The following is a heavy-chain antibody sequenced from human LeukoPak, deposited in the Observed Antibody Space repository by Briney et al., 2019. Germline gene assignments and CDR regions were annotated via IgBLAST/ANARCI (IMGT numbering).Heavy chain of an antibody. D-gene: IGHD3-9*01. V-gene: IGHV3-21*01. J-gene: IGHJ4*02. CDR3: ARTGSLQYRLTSAPLDY. CDR1: GFTFSSYS. Sequence: GGSLRLSCAASGFTFSSYSMNWVRQAPGKGLEWVSFISTSSSYIYYADSVKGRFTISRDNAKKSLYLQMSSLRAEDTGVYYCARTGSLQYRLTSAPLDYWGQGTLVTVSS. CDR2: ISTSSSYI.